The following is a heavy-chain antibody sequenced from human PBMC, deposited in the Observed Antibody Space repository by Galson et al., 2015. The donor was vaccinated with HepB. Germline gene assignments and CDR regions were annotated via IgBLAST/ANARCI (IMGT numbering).Heavy chain of an antibody. CDR1: GFTFNSSS. CDR2: ISSSSSTTI. CDR3: ARERGSIFSQLYYFDY. D-gene: IGHD3-16*01. Sequence: LRLSCAASGFTFNSSSMNWVRQAPGKGLEWLSYISSSSSTTIYYADSVKGRFTISRDNAKSSLYLQMNSLRAEDTAVYYCARERGSIFSQLYYFDYWGQGALVTVSS. V-gene: IGHV3-48*04. J-gene: IGHJ4*02.